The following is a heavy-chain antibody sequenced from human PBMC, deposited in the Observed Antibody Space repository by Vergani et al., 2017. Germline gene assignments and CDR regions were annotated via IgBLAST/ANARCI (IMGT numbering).Heavy chain of an antibody. J-gene: IGHJ5*02. CDR1: GFTFSSYA. Sequence: EVQLLESGGGLVQPGGSLRLSCAASGFTFSSYAMNWVRQAPGKGLEWVSAISGSGGSTYYADSVKGRFTISRDNSKNTLYLQMNSLRAEDTALYYCGRKQSPASLMDKPIDIWGQGTLVTVSS. D-gene: IGHD1/OR15-1a*01. V-gene: IGHV3-23*01. CDR3: GRKQSPASLMDKPIDI. CDR2: ISGSGGST.